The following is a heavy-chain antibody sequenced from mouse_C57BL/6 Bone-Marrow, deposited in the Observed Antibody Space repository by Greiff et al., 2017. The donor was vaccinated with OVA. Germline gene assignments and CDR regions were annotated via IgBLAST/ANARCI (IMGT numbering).Heavy chain of an antibody. CDR1: GYTFTSYW. CDR3: ARGYSNYLYYFDY. CDR2: IDPNSGGT. V-gene: IGHV1-72*01. Sequence: QVQLQQPGAELVKPGASVKLSCKASGYTFTSYWMHWVKQRPGRRLEWIGRIDPNSGGTKYNEKFKSKATLTVDKPSSTAYMQLSSLTSEDSAVYYCARGYSNYLYYFDYWGQGTTLTVSA. J-gene: IGHJ2*01. D-gene: IGHD2-5*01.